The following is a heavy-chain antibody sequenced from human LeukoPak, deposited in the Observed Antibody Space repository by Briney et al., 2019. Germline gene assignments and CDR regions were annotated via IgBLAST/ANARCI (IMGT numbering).Heavy chain of an antibody. CDR2: INPSGGST. D-gene: IGHD2-2*01. Sequence: ASVKVSCKASGYTFTSYYMHWVRQAPGQGLEWMGIINPSGGSTSYAQKLQGRVTMTTDTSTSTAYMELRSLRSEDTAVYYCADLVYCSSSSCYEPFNQTWGQGTLVTVSP. CDR3: ADLVYCSSSSCYEPFNQT. CDR1: GYTFTSYY. V-gene: IGHV1-46*01. J-gene: IGHJ4*02.